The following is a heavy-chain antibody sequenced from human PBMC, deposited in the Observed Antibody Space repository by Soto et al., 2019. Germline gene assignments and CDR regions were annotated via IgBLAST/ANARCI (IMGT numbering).Heavy chain of an antibody. D-gene: IGHD3-9*01. CDR1: GGSITSSGYY. V-gene: IGHV4-31*01. CDR3: ARGGGSTIVDY. Sequence: QVQLQESGTGLVKPSQTLALTCTVSGGSITSSGYYWSWIRQHPVEGLEWIGFTSNSGSTSYNPSLKSQFTITLDTSSNQFSLNLMSVTAADTDVYYCARGGGSTIVDYWGLRTLVTVSP. J-gene: IGHJ4*02. CDR2: TSNSGST.